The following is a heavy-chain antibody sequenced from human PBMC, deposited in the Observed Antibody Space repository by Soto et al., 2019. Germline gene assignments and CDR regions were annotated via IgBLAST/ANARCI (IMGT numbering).Heavy chain of an antibody. V-gene: IGHV1-18*01. Sequence: QIQLVESGAEVKKPGASVKVSCKTSGYPFSNHGITWVRQGPGQGFEWMGWISVYTGTTNYAQKFQGRVTMTTDTSARTAYMELRSLRSDDTAVYFCARETMLRGVNDYWGQGTRLIVSS. CDR2: ISVYTGTT. CDR1: GYPFSNHG. D-gene: IGHD3-10*01. J-gene: IGHJ4*02. CDR3: ARETMLRGVNDY.